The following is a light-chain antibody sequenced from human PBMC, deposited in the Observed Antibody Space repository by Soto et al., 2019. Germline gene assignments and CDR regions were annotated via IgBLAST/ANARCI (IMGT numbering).Light chain of an antibody. CDR3: QQYNNWWT. Sequence: EIVMTQSPATLSVSPGERATLSCRASQSVSSNLAWYQQKPGQAPRLLIYGASTRSTGIPARFSGSGSGTEFTLTISSLQSEDFAVYYCQQYNNWWTFGQATKVEI. V-gene: IGKV3-15*01. CDR1: QSVSSN. CDR2: GAS. J-gene: IGKJ1*01.